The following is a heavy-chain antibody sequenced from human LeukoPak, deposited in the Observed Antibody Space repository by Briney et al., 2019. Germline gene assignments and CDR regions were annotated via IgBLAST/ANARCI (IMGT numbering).Heavy chain of an antibody. Sequence: KTSETLSLTCTVSGGSISSSSYYWGWIRQPPGKGLEWIGSIYYSGSTYYNPSLKSRVTISVDTSKNQFSLKLSSVTAADTAVYYCARRAPRDFWSGYYPDNYYYYGMDVWGQGTTVTVSS. CDR1: GGSISSSSYY. J-gene: IGHJ6*02. V-gene: IGHV4-39*01. D-gene: IGHD3-3*01. CDR3: ARRAPRDFWSGYYPDNYYYYGMDV. CDR2: IYYSGST.